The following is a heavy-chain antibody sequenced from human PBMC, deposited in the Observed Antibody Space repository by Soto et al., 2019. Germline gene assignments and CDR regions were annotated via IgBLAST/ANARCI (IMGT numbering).Heavy chain of an antibody. D-gene: IGHD3-10*01. CDR2: ITPMIGTT. CDR1: GGTFYTYA. V-gene: IGHV1-69*01. CDR3: ARDVSVMASVFGF. J-gene: IGHJ4*02. Sequence: QVHLVQSWAEVKRPGSSVRVSCRASGGTFYTYAFTWVRQAPGQGLEWMGGITPMIGTTKYAQKFHGRVTFSAYESASTAYMELSTLRSDDTAVYYCARDVSVMASVFGFWGQGTPITVSS.